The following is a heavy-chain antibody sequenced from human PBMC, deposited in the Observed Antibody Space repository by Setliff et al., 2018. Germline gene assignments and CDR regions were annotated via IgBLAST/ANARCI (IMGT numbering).Heavy chain of an antibody. D-gene: IGHD6-19*01. CDR3: ARATSGWYHSAS. V-gene: IGHV4-61*09. CDR1: GGSVNSGYDN. J-gene: IGHJ4*02. Sequence: SSETLSLTCTVSGGSVNSGYDNWNWLRQPAGKGLEWIGHINRRGSTNFTPSLKSRVTISLDTSKNQFSLNLTSVTAADTAVYYCARATSGWYHSASWGQGTLVTVS. CDR2: INRRGST.